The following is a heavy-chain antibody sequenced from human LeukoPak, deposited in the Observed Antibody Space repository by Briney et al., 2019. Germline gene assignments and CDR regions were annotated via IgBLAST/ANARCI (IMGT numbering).Heavy chain of an antibody. CDR1: GFPFSSHA. Sequence: PGGSLRLSCSASGFPFSSHAMHWVRQAPGKGLEYVSAISDSGGSTYYADSVKGRFTISRDNSKNTLYLQMSSLRAEDTVVYFCVRGYSFGPHGMDVWGQGTTVTVSS. D-gene: IGHD2-15*01. CDR3: VRGYSFGPHGMDV. V-gene: IGHV3-64*03. CDR2: ISDSGGST. J-gene: IGHJ6*02.